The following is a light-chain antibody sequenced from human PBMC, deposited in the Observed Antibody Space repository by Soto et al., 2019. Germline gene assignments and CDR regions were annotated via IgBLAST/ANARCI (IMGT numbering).Light chain of an antibody. J-gene: IGKJ3*01. CDR3: QQYNNWPQFT. V-gene: IGKV3-15*01. Sequence: DIVLTQSPATLSVSLGERVSLSCRASQIISSNLAWYQQKPGQIPRLLIYGASARAAGIPARFSGSGSGTEVTLTISSLQSEDFAVYYWQQYNNWPQFTFGRGTKVDV. CDR1: QIISSN. CDR2: GAS.